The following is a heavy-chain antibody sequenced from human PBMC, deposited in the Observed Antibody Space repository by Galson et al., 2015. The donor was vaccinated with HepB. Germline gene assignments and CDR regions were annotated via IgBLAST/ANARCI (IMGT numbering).Heavy chain of an antibody. CDR2: ISPTGETT. CDR1: GFNLRNYI. CDR3: AKPNAQTVAAAATWVS. Sequence: SLRLSCAASGFNLRNYIMSWVRQAPGKGLEWVSSISPTGETTFYADSVKGRFTISRDKSTSTLYLQMNSPRGDDAGVYYCAKPNAQTVAAAATWVSWGQGTVVTVSS. V-gene: IGHV3-23*01. D-gene: IGHD6-13*01. J-gene: IGHJ5*02.